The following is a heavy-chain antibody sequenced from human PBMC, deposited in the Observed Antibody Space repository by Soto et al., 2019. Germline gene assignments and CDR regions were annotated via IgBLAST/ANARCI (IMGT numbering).Heavy chain of an antibody. Sequence: SETLSLTCTVSGGSISSYDWSWIRQPPGKGLEWIGYIYYSGGTNYNPSLKSRVTISVDTSKNQFSLKLSSVTAADTAVYYGTRHTNGDYMDVWGKGTTVTVSS. CDR1: GGSISSYD. J-gene: IGHJ6*03. V-gene: IGHV4-59*08. CDR2: IYYSGGT. CDR3: TRHTNGDYMDV. D-gene: IGHD2-8*01.